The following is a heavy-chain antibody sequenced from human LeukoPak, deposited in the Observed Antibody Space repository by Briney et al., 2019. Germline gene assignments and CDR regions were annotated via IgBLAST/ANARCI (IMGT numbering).Heavy chain of an antibody. CDR2: INHSGST. CDR3: ARGRGEVVVVPAAMGTRPTYYFDY. D-gene: IGHD2-2*01. CDR1: GGSFSGYY. V-gene: IGHV4-34*01. J-gene: IGHJ4*02. Sequence: SETLSLTCAVYGGSFSGYYWSWIRQPPGKGLEWIGEINHSGSTNYNPSLKSRVTISVDTSKNQSSLKLSSVTAADTAVYYCARGRGEVVVVPAAMGTRPTYYFDYWGQGTLVTVSS.